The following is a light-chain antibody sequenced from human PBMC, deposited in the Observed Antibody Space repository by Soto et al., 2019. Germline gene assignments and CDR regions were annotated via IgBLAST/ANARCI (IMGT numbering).Light chain of an antibody. CDR2: GAS. CDR3: QQYGSSSFT. V-gene: IGKV3-20*01. CDR1: PGVSSSY. J-gene: IGKJ3*01. Sequence: ELVLPQSPGPLSVSPGERATLPCMASPGVSSSYLAWSQQKPGQAPRLLIDGASSRSTGIPDRFSGSGSVTDFTLTISRLEPEDFAVYYCQQYGSSSFTFGPGTKVDIK.